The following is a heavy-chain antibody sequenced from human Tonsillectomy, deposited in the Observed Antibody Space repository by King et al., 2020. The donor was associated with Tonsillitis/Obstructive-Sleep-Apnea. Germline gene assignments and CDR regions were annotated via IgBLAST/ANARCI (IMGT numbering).Heavy chain of an antibody. CDR2: ISSGSSYT. Sequence: HVQLVESGGDLVKPGGSLRLSCAASGFTFSNYYMSWIRQAPGKGLEWVSYISSGSSYTEYADSVKGRFTISRDNAKNSLFLHMNSLRAEDTAVYYCAGGVDHLGGSRDSWGQGTLVTVSS. J-gene: IGHJ4*02. CDR3: AGGVDHLGGSRDS. V-gene: IGHV3-11*05. CDR1: GFTFSNYY. D-gene: IGHD3-16*01.